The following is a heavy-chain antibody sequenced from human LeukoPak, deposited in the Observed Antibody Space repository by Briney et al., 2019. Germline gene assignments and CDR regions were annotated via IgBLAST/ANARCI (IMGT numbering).Heavy chain of an antibody. Sequence: GGSLRLSCAASGFTFSSYAMSWVRQAPGKGREGGSAISGSGGSTYYADYVKGRFTISRDNSKNTLYLQMNSLRAEDTAVYYCAKDGSYGDYRSYFDYWGQGTLVTVSS. CDR2: ISGSGGST. J-gene: IGHJ4*02. D-gene: IGHD4-17*01. CDR3: AKDGSYGDYRSYFDY. V-gene: IGHV3-23*01. CDR1: GFTFSSYA.